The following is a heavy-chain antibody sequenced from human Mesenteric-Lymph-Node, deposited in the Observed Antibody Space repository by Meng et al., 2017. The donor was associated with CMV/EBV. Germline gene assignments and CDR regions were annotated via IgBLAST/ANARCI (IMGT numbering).Heavy chain of an antibody. J-gene: IGHJ4*02. V-gene: IGHV4-30-2*01. CDR3: ARSLSSGGFTGYFDY. D-gene: IGHD2-15*01. CDR1: GGSISSGGYS. CDR2: IYHSGST. Sequence: SGGSISSGGYSWSWIRQPPGKGLEWIGYIYHSGSTYYNPSLKSRVTISVDRSKNQFSLKLSSVTAADTAVYYCARSLSSGGFTGYFDYWGQGTLVTVSS.